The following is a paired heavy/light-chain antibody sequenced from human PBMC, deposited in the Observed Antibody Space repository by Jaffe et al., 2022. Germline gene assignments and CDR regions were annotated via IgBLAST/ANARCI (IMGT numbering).Heavy chain of an antibody. V-gene: IGHV3-30*02. D-gene: IGHD2-15*01. CDR1: GFTFSTYG. J-gene: IGHJ4*02. Sequence: QVQLVESGGGVVQPGGSLRLSCAASGFTFSTYGMHWVRQAPGKGLEWVAFIRYDGINKDYVDSVKGRFTISRDNSKNTLYLQMNSLRAEDTAVYYCAKDQGGGTLDSWGQGTLVTASS. CDR3: AKDQGGGTLDS. CDR2: IRYDGINK.
Light chain of an antibody. V-gene: IGKV3-15*01. Sequence: ETVLTQSPATLSVSPGERATLSCRASQSVSSNLAWYQQKPGQAPRLLIYGASTRATGIPVRFSGSGSGTEFTLTISSLQSEDFAVYYCQQYNNWPPKFGQGTKVEIK. CDR3: QQYNNWPPK. CDR2: GAS. CDR1: QSVSSN. J-gene: IGKJ1*01.